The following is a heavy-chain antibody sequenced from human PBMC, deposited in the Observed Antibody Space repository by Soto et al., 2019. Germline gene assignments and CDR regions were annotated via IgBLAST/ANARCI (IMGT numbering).Heavy chain of an antibody. CDR3: ARDFPIAAAGTFNYYYYYGMDV. CDR1: GFTVSSNY. CDR2: IYSGGST. Sequence: LRLSCAASGFTVSSNYMSWVRQAPGKGLEWVSVIYSGGSTYYADSVKGRFTISRDNSKNTLYLQMNSLRAEDTAVYYCARDFPIAAAGTFNYYYYYGMDVWGQGTTVTVSS. D-gene: IGHD6-13*01. V-gene: IGHV3-53*01. J-gene: IGHJ6*02.